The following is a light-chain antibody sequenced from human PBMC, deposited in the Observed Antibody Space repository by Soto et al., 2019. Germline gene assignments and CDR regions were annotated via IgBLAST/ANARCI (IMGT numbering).Light chain of an antibody. CDR1: QSVTSN. J-gene: IGKJ1*01. Sequence: IVMTQSPDTLSLSPGEGATLSCRASQSVTSNLAWYQQRPGQAPSILIYGASTRATGIPIRFSGSGSGTDFTLTIRSLQSEDFAVYYCQQYNNWPPWTFGQGTKVEI. V-gene: IGKV3-15*01. CDR3: QQYNNWPPWT. CDR2: GAS.